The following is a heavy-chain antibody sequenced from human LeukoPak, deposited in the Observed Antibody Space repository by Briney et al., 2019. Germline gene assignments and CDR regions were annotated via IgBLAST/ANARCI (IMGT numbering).Heavy chain of an antibody. D-gene: IGHD5-18*01. J-gene: IGHJ4*02. V-gene: IGHV3-21*01. Sequence: PGGSLRLSCAASGSTFSSYSMNWVRQAPGKGLEWVSSISTSSIYIYYADSLKGRFTISRDNAKNSLYLQMNSLRAEDTAVYYCARGNTAMVTLWGQGTLVTVFS. CDR1: GSTFSSYS. CDR2: ISTSSIYI. CDR3: ARGNTAMVTL.